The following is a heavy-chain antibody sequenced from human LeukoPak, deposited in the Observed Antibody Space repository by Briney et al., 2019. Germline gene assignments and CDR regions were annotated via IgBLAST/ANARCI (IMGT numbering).Heavy chain of an antibody. CDR3: ARPLGNGYSYWYFDL. V-gene: IGHV4-59*01. Sequence: SVTLSLTCTVSGGSISSYYWSWIRQPPGKGLEWIGYIYYSGSTNYNPSLKSRVTISIDTSKNQISLKLSSVTAAVTAVYYCARPLGNGYSYWYFDLWGRGTLVTVSS. D-gene: IGHD3-22*01. CDR1: GGSISSYY. CDR2: IYYSGST. J-gene: IGHJ2*01.